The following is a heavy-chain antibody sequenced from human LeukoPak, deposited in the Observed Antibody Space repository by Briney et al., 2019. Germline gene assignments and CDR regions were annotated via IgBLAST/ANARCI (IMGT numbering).Heavy chain of an antibody. CDR1: GGSISSYY. CDR2: IYYSGST. Sequence: PSETLSLTCTVSGGSISSYYWSWIRQPPGKGLEWIGHIYYSGSTNYNPSLKSRVTISVDTSKNQFSLKLSSVTAADTAVYYCARLSAPRMWLRFYYYYYMDVWGKGTTVTISS. D-gene: IGHD5-12*01. V-gene: IGHV4-59*12. J-gene: IGHJ6*03. CDR3: ARLSAPRMWLRFYYYYYMDV.